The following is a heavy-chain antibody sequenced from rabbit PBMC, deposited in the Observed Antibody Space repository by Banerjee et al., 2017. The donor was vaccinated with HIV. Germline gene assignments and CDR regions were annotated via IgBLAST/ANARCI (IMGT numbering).Heavy chain of an antibody. J-gene: IGHJ4*01. CDR3: AGEDVGGSVSL. CDR2: IYPITETT. V-gene: IGHV1S47*01. Sequence: QEQLEESGGRLVQPGGSLTLTCKAFGFTISAYWMNWVRQAPGKGLEWIGIIYPITETTYYANWVNGRFTISSNTNQNTVSLQMTSLTAADSATYFCAGEDVGGSVSLWGPGTLVTVS. CDR1: GFTISAYW. D-gene: IGHD1-1*01.